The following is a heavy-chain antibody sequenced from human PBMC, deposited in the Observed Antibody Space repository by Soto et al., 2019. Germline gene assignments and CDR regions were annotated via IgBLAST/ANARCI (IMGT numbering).Heavy chain of an antibody. CDR3: AAVFYGSGSYDHYYYGMDV. Sequence: GASVKVSCKASGFTFSSTAVQCVRQARGQRHEWIGWIVVGSGNTNYAQTCQERVTITRDMSTSTAYMELSSLRSEDTAVYYCAAVFYGSGSYDHYYYGMDVWGQGTTVTVSS. CDR2: IVVGSGNT. V-gene: IGHV1-58*01. J-gene: IGHJ6*02. D-gene: IGHD3-10*01. CDR1: GFTFSSTA.